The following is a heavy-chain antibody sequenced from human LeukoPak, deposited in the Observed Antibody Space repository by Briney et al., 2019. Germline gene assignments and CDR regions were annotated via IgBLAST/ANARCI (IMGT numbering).Heavy chain of an antibody. J-gene: IGHJ4*02. CDR1: GFTFSRYW. CDR3: ARGRPHGNDY. D-gene: IGHD4-23*01. V-gene: IGHV3-74*01. CDR2: IASDGSST. Sequence: GGSLRLSCAAAGFTFSRYWMSWVRQAPGEGLVWVSRIASDGSSTTYPDSVKGRFSISRDNAQNTLYLQMNSLRVEDTAVYYCARGRPHGNDYWGQGTLVTVSS.